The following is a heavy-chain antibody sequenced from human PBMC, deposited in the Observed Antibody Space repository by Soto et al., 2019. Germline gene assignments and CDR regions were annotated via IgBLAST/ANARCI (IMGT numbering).Heavy chain of an antibody. J-gene: IGHJ5*02. CDR2: INVYNGDR. V-gene: IGHV1-18*01. D-gene: IGHD2-21*02. CDR1: GYIFTKYG. CDR3: ARLQLGGDRMLNWFDP. Sequence: ASVKVSCKAQGYIFTKYGIGWVRQAPGHGLEWMGLINVYNGDRKVAQKFQDRVSMTTDTATDTAYMELRSLRSGDTAVYYCARLQLGGDRMLNWFDPWGQGTLVTVSS.